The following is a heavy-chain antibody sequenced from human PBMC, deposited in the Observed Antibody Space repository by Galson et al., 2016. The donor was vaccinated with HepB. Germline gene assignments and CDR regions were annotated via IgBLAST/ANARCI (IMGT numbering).Heavy chain of an antibody. CDR1: GYMSTTYYG. V-gene: IGHV1-18*01. CDR2: ISSHDGKT. D-gene: IGHD1-1*01. CDR3: ARDIGTLSGGGGWFDP. Sequence: SVKVSCKASGYMSTTYYGISWVRQAPGQGLEWMGWISSHDGKTKYAQKFQDRNTMTRETYTTTTYMELRNLRSDDTDVYYCARDIGTLSGGGGWFDPWGQGTPVTVS. J-gene: IGHJ5*02.